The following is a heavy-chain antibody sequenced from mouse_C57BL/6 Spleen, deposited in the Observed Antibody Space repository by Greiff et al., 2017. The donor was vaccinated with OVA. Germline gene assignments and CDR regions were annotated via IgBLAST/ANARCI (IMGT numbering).Heavy chain of an antibody. V-gene: IGHV1-50*01. J-gene: IGHJ2*01. D-gene: IGHD1-1*01. CDR2: IDPSDSYT. Sequence: QVQLQQPGAELVKPGASVKLSCKASGYTFTSYWMQWVKQRPGQGLEWIGEIDPSDSYTNYNQKFKGKATFTVDTSSSTAYMQLSSLTSEDSAVYYCARHYYYGSSFDYWGQGTTLTVSS. CDR3: ARHYYYGSSFDY. CDR1: GYTFTSYW.